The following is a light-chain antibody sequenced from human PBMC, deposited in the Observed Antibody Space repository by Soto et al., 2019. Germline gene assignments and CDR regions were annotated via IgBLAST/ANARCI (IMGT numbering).Light chain of an antibody. Sequence: QSALTQPASVSGSPGQAITIACTGTSSDGGGYKYVSWYQQHPGKAPKLMIYEVSNRPSGVSNRFSGSKSGNTASLTISGLQAEDEADYYCSSYSSSSTLVFGTGTKGTVL. CDR1: SSDGGGYKY. CDR2: EVS. V-gene: IGLV2-14*01. J-gene: IGLJ1*01. CDR3: SSYSSSSTLV.